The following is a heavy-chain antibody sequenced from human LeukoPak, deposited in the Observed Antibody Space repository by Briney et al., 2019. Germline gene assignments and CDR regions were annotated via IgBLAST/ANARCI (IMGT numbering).Heavy chain of an antibody. J-gene: IGHJ4*02. D-gene: IGHD3-10*01. V-gene: IGHV1-69*05. CDR1: GGTFSSYA. Sequence: ASVKVSCKASGGTFSSYAISWVRQAPGQGLEWMGRIIPIFGTANYAQKFQGRVTITTDESTSTAYMELSSLRSEDTAVYYCARDSGLGWFGELTFDYWGQGTLVTVSS. CDR3: ARDSGLGWFGELTFDY. CDR2: IIPIFGTA.